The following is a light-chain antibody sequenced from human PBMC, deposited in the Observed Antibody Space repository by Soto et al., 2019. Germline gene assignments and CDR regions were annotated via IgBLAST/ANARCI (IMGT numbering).Light chain of an antibody. J-gene: IGKJ1*01. V-gene: IGKV3D-20*02. Sequence: ENVLTQSPGTLSLSPGERATLSCRASQSVSSSHLAWYQQKPGQAPRLLMYGASSRATGIPDRFSGSGSGTDFTLTISSLEPEDFAVYYCQQRSNWQTFGQGTKVDIK. CDR1: QSVSSSH. CDR3: QQRSNWQT. CDR2: GAS.